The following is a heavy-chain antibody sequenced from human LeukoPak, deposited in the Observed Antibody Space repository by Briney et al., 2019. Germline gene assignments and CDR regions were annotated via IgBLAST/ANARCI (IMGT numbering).Heavy chain of an antibody. D-gene: IGHD5-18*01. Sequence: GGSLRLSRAASGLSVTNTYMTWVRQAPGKGLEWVSVIYSGGGTNYADSLKGRFSISRDNSKNTLYLQMNSLRAEDTAVYYCVAEDTYWGQGTLVTVSS. V-gene: IGHV3-53*01. CDR2: IYSGGGT. J-gene: IGHJ4*02. CDR1: GLSVTNTY. CDR3: VAEDTY.